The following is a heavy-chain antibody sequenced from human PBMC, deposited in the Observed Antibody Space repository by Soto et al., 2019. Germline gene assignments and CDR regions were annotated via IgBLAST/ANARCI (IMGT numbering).Heavy chain of an antibody. Sequence: PGGSLRLSCAASGFTFSSYAMHWVHQAPGKGLEWVAVISYDGSNKYYADSVKGRFTISRDNSKNTLYLQMNSLRAEDTAVYYTAVSAAVTELSFRENWF. J-gene: IGHJ5*01. CDR2: ISYDGSNK. D-gene: IGHD6-25*01. V-gene: IGHV3-30-3*01. CDR1: GFTFSSYA. CDR3: AVSAAVTELSFRENWF.